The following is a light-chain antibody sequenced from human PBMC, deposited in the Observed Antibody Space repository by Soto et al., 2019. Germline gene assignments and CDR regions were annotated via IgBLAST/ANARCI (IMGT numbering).Light chain of an antibody. CDR3: QQYNDWPRGYT. V-gene: IGKV3-15*01. Sequence: EIVMTQSPATLSVSPGERATLSCRASQSVSSNLAWYQQKPGQAPRLLFYGASTRATGIPVRFGASGSGTEFTLTISSLQSEDFAVYYCQQYNDWPRGYTFGQGTKLEIK. CDR1: QSVSSN. CDR2: GAS. J-gene: IGKJ2*01.